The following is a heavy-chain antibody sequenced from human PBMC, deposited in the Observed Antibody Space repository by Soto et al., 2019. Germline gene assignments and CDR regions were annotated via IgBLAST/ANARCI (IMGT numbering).Heavy chain of an antibody. CDR1: GFTFSSYT. D-gene: IGHD5-18*01. V-gene: IGHV3-30-3*01. J-gene: IGHJ6*02. Sequence: QVQLVESGGGVVQPGRSLRLSCAASGFTFSSYTIHWVRQAPGKGLEWVALILYDGGNKYYADSVKGGFTISRDNSKNTLYLQMNSLRAEDRAVYYCARDNGYSHGHGMDVWGQGTTVTVSS. CDR2: ILYDGGNK. CDR3: ARDNGYSHGHGMDV.